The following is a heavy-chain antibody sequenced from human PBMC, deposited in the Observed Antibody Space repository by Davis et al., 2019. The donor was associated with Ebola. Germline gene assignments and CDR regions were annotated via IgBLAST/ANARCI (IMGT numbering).Heavy chain of an antibody. CDR2: IIPIFGTA. CDR3: ASITIWVYGMDV. J-gene: IGHJ6*02. CDR1: GGTFSSYA. V-gene: IGHV1-69*13. Sequence: SVKVSCKASGGTFSSYAISWVRQAPGQGLEWMGGIIPIFGTANYAQKFQGRVTITADESTSTAYMELSSLRSEDTAVYYCASITIWVYGMDVLGQGTTVTVSS. D-gene: IGHD3-3*01.